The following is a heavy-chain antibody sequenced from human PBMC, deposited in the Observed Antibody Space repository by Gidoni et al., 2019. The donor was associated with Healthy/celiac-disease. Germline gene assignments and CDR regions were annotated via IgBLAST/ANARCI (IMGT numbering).Heavy chain of an antibody. CDR2: IIPILGIA. CDR3: ASNSVDTAILNYYYYGMDV. Sequence: QVQLVQSGAEVKKPGSSVKVPCKASGGTFSSYTISWVRQAPGQGLEWMGRIIPILGIANYAQKFQGRVTITEDKSTSTAYMELSSLRSEDTAVYYCASNSVDTAILNYYYYGMDVWGQGTTVTVSS. V-gene: IGHV1-69*02. CDR1: GGTFSSYT. D-gene: IGHD5-18*01. J-gene: IGHJ6*02.